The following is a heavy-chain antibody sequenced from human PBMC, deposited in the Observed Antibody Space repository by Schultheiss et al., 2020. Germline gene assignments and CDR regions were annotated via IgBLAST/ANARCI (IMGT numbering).Heavy chain of an antibody. D-gene: IGHD2-2*01. J-gene: IGHJ4*02. CDR3: ARGMWDCSSTSCYSLGY. CDR1: GFTFSSYD. CDR2: ISGSGGST. V-gene: IGHV3-23*01. Sequence: GASLRLSCAASGFTFSSYDMHWVRQATGKGLEWVSAISGSGGSTYYADSVKGRFTISRDNSKNTLYLQMNSLRAEDTAVYYCARGMWDCSSTSCYSLGYWGQGTLVNGYS.